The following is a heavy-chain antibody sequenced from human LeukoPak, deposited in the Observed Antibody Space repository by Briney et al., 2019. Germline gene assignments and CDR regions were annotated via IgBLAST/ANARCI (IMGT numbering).Heavy chain of an antibody. V-gene: IGHV4-39*01. CDR1: GVSISSSSYY. J-gene: IGHJ4*02. D-gene: IGHD3-10*01. CDR2: IYYSRST. Sequence: SETLSLTCTVSGVSISSSSYYWVWIRQPPGKGLEWIGSIYYSRSTYYNPSLKNRVSISADTSKNQFYLKVSSVTVADTAVYYCARRARFQTGQFDYWGQGTLVTVSS. CDR3: ARRARFQTGQFDY.